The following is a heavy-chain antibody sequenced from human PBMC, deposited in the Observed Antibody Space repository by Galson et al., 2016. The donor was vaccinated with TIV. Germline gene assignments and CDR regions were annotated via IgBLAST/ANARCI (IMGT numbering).Heavy chain of an antibody. Sequence: SLRLSCAASGFTFGGYVMNWVRRSPGKGLESVSSLSLGGSRIHSADSVKARFTISRDNTKSPLFLHMNSLRVEDTAVYYCARVRGSGDCSEGDALDVWGRGTVVTVSS. D-gene: IGHD3-10*01. CDR1: GFTFGGYV. V-gene: IGHV3-21*01. J-gene: IGHJ3*01. CDR3: ARVRGSGDCSEGDALDV. CDR2: LSLGGSRI.